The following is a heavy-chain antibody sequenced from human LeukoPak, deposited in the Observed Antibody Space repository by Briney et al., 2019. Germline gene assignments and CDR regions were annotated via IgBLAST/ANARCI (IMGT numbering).Heavy chain of an antibody. CDR3: ARAVTGCSSTSCYNPGYYYYYMDV. D-gene: IGHD2-2*02. CDR1: GYSFTSYW. V-gene: IGHV5-51*01. Sequence: GESLKISCKGSGYSFTSYWIGWVRQMPGKGLEWMGIIYPGDSDARYSPSFQGQVTISADKSISTAYLQWSSLQASDTAMYYCARAVTGCSSTSCYNPGYYYYYMDVWGKGTTVTVSS. CDR2: IYPGDSDA. J-gene: IGHJ6*03.